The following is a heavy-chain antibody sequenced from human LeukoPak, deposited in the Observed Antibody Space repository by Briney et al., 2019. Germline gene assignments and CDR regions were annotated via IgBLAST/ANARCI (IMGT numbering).Heavy chain of an antibody. CDR1: GGTFSSYA. D-gene: IGHD4-17*01. Sequence: SVKVSCKASGGTFSSYAISWVRQAPGQGLEWMGGIIPIFGTANYAQKFQGRVTITADKSTSTAYMELSSLRSEDTAVYYCARDLHDYGDPFDYWGQGTLVTVSS. V-gene: IGHV1-69*06. J-gene: IGHJ4*02. CDR3: ARDLHDYGDPFDY. CDR2: IIPIFGTA.